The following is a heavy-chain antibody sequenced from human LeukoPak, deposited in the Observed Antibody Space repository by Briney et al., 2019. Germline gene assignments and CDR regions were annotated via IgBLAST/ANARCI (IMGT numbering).Heavy chain of an antibody. CDR3: ARKGSSPYSSGWYRGSRAEYFQH. CDR2: INHSGST. V-gene: IGHV4-34*01. J-gene: IGHJ1*01. Sequence: SETLSLTCAVYGGSFSGYYWSWIRQPPGKGLEWIGEINHSGSTNYNPSLKSRVTISVDTSKNQFSLKLSSVTAADTAVYYCARKGSSPYSSGWYRGSRAEYFQHWGQGTLVTVSS. D-gene: IGHD6-19*01. CDR1: GGSFSGYY.